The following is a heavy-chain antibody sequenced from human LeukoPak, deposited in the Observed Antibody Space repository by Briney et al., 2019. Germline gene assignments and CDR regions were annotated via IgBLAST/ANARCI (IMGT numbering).Heavy chain of an antibody. CDR3: ARLAQSTDYYGINV. V-gene: IGHV4-59*08. CDR2: IYYSGST. Sequence: KPSETLSLTYSVPGGSISSYYWSWIRQPPGKGLEWIGYIYYSGSTNYNPSLKSRVTISVNTSKSQFSIKLSSVTAADTAVNYWARLAQSTDYYGINVCSQRSTVTVSS. J-gene: IGHJ6*02. D-gene: IGHD2-2*01. CDR1: GGSISSYY.